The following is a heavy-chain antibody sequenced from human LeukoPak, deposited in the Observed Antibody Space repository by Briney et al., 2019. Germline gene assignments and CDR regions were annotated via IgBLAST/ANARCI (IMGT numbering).Heavy chain of an antibody. CDR1: GGSISSYY. V-gene: IGHV4-59*01. D-gene: IGHD6-19*01. Sequence: PSETLSLTCTVSGGSISSYYWSWVRQPPGKGLEWIAYRHHSGSSNYNPSLESRVTVSVDTSNNQFSLRVTSVTAADTAVYYCARVVGSGWNYFDSWGQGTLVTVSS. CDR2: RHHSGSS. J-gene: IGHJ4*02. CDR3: ARVVGSGWNYFDS.